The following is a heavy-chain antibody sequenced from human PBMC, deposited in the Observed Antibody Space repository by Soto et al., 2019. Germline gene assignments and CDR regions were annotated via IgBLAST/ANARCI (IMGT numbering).Heavy chain of an antibody. CDR1: GGSISSGGYY. J-gene: IGHJ4*02. CDR3: ARRAYYYDSSGYHYFDY. V-gene: IGHV4-31*03. D-gene: IGHD3-22*01. CDR2: IYYSGST. Sequence: SETLSLTCTVSGGSISSGGYYWSWIRQHPGKGLEWIGYIYYSGSTYYNPSLKSRVTISVDTSKNQFSLKLSSVTAVDTAVYYCARRAYYYDSSGYHYFDYWGQGTLVTVSS.